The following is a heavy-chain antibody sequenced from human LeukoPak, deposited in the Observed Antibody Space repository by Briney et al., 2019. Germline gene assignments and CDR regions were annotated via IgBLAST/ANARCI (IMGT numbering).Heavy chain of an antibody. Sequence: PGGSLRLSCAASGFSVSKNYMNWVRQAPGKGLEWVSVIYSGGSTYHADSVKGRFTISRDNSKNTLYLHMNRLRAEDTAVYYCANGYYYGSGSYYKEAFDIWGQGTMVTVSS. D-gene: IGHD3-10*01. V-gene: IGHV3-53*01. CDR1: GFSVSKNY. CDR2: IYSGGST. CDR3: ANGYYYGSGSYYKEAFDI. J-gene: IGHJ3*02.